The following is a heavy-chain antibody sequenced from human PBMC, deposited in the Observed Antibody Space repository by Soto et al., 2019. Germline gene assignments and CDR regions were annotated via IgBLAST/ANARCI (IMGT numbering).Heavy chain of an antibody. D-gene: IGHD3-10*01. Sequence: SETLSLTCTVSGGSISSSTYYWGWIRQPPGKGLEWIGKINHSGSTNYNPSLKSRVTISVDTSKNQFSLKLSSVTAADTAVYYCARGPRGYYGSGTDYWGQGTLVTVSS. CDR2: INHSGST. V-gene: IGHV4-39*07. CDR1: GGSISSSTYY. CDR3: ARGPRGYYGSGTDY. J-gene: IGHJ4*02.